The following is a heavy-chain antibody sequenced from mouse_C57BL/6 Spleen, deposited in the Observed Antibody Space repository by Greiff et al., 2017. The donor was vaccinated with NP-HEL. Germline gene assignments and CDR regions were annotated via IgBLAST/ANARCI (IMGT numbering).Heavy chain of an antibody. V-gene: IGHV5-4*01. D-gene: IGHD2-3*01. J-gene: IGHJ3*01. CDR3: ARDYDGYYF. CDR1: GFTFSSYA. CDR2: ISDGGSYT. Sequence: EVKLMESGGGLVKPGGSLKLSCAASGFTFSSYAMSWVRQTPEKRLEWVATISDGGSYTYYPDNVKGRFTISRDNAKNNLYLQMSHLKSEDTAMYYCARDYDGYYFWGQGTLVTVSA.